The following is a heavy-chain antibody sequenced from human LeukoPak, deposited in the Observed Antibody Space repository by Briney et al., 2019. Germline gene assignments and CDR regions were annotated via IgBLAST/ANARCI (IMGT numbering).Heavy chain of an antibody. J-gene: IGHJ4*02. CDR2: IKQDVNEK. D-gene: IGHD6-13*01. V-gene: IGHV3-7*03. CDR3: AKEGSSWSTFDY. CDR1: GFTFNSYW. Sequence: GVLRLSCAASGFTFNSYWMSWVRQAPGKGLEWVANIKQDVNEKYYVDSVKGRFTISRDNAKNSLYLQMNSLRAEDMALYYCAKEGSSWSTFDYWGQGTLVTVSS.